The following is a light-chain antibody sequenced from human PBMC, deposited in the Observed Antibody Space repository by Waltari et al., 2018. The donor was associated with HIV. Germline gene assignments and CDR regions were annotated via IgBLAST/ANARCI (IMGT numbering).Light chain of an antibody. J-gene: IGLJ3*02. CDR3: SSYTSSSTPWV. CDR2: VVS. Sequence: QSALTQPASVSGSPGQSITISCTGTSSAVGGYHYVSWYQQHPGKAPKPMIYVVSNRPSGVSNRFSGSKSGNTASLTISGLQAEDEADYYCSSYTSSSTPWVFGGGTKLTVL. V-gene: IGLV2-14*01. CDR1: SSAVGGYHY.